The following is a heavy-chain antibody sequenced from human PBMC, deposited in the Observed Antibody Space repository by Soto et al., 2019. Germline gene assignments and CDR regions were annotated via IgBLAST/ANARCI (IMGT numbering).Heavy chain of an antibody. J-gene: IGHJ4*02. CDR1: GYTFTSYG. Sequence: ASVKVSCKASGYTFTSYGISWVRQAPGQGLEWTGWISAYNGNTNYAQKLQGRVTITTDTSTSTAYMELKSLRSEDTAVYYCASGITAAGTDFEYWGQGTLVTVSS. CDR3: ASGITAAGTDFEY. V-gene: IGHV1-18*01. CDR2: ISAYNGNT. D-gene: IGHD6-13*01.